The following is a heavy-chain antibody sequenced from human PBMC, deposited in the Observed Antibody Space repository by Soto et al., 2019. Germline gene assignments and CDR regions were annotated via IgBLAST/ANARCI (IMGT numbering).Heavy chain of an antibody. D-gene: IGHD2-21*02. CDR3: ARVTAEAAPLFDS. CDR1: GGSISSYY. V-gene: IGHV4-4*07. Sequence: QVQLQESGPGLVKPSETLSLTCIVSGGSISSYYWSWIRQPAGKELEWIGRIYTSGSTNYNPSLKSRVTMSVDSSKNQFSLRLSSVTAADTAVYYCARVTAEAAPLFDSWGQGTLVTVSS. CDR2: IYTSGST. J-gene: IGHJ4*02.